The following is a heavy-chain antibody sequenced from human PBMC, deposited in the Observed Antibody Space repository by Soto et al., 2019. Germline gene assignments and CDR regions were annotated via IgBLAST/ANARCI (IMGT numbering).Heavy chain of an antibody. J-gene: IGHJ5*02. CDR2: INTGGSPA. D-gene: IGHD1-26*01. CDR3: ATGGIYYET. V-gene: IGHV3-11*01. CDR1: GSAFWHDY. Sequence: GVPVRLSFTFSGSAFWHDYLTWILQAPGKGLEWLSYINTGGSPAYYADSVKGRFTISTDIAKKSLYLQMDSLRADDTGVYYCATGGIYYETWGQGNLVNVSA.